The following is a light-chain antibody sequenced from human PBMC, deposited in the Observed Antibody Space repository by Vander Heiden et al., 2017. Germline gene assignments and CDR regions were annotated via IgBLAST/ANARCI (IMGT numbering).Light chain of an antibody. Sequence: HSVRTHPPSASGTPGQRVTISCSGSSYNIGSNTVNWYQQLPGTAPKLLIYSNNQRPSGVPDRFSGSKSGTSASLAISGLQSEDEADYYCAAWDDSLNGHVFGTGTKVTVL. CDR2: SNN. V-gene: IGLV1-44*01. J-gene: IGLJ1*01. CDR1: SYNIGSNT. CDR3: AAWDDSLNGHV.